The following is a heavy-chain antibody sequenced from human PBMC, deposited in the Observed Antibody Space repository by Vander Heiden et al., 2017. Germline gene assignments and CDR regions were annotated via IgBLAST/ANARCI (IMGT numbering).Heavy chain of an antibody. Sequence: QVQLQESGPGLVKPSETLSLTCTASGGPISSYYWTWIRQPAGKGLEWIGRIYTSGSTNYNPALKSRVTMSVDTSKNQFSLKLSSVTAADTAVYYCAREKSGWHYYYYYGMDVWGQGTTVTVSS. J-gene: IGHJ6*02. CDR2: IYTSGST. V-gene: IGHV4-4*07. CDR3: AREKSGWHYYYYYGMDV. CDR1: GGPISSYY. D-gene: IGHD6-19*01.